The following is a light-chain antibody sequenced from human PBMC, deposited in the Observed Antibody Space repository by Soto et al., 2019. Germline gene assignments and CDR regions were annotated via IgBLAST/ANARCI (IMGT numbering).Light chain of an antibody. J-gene: IGKJ2*01. CDR1: QSISSW. Sequence: DIQMTQSPSTLYASVGDRVTITCRASQSISSWLAWYQQKPGKAPKLLIYDASSLESGVPSRFSGSGSGTEFTLTISRLQPDDFATYYCQQYNSYRYTFGQGTKLEIK. V-gene: IGKV1-5*01. CDR3: QQYNSYRYT. CDR2: DAS.